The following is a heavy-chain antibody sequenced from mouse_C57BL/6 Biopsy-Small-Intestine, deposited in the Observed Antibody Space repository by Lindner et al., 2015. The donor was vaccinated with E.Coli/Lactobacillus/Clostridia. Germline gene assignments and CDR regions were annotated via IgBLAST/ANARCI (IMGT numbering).Heavy chain of an antibody. CDR1: GFTFSSYA. CDR3: ARLGAYSNSFAY. CDR2: INSNGGNT. J-gene: IGHJ3*01. D-gene: IGHD2-5*01. Sequence: VQLQESGGGLVKPGGSLKLSCAASGFTFSSYAMSWVRQTPEKRLEWVAAINSNGGNTYYPDTVKDRFTISRDNAKNTLYLQMSSLRSEDTALYYCARLGAYSNSFAYWDQGTLVTVSA. V-gene: IGHV5-6-2*01.